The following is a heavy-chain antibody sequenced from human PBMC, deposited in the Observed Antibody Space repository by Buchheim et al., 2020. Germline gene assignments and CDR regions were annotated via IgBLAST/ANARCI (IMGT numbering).Heavy chain of an antibody. CDR2: VSGSGGTT. J-gene: IGHJ4*02. CDR1: GFTFSNYA. Sequence: EVQLLESGGGLVQPAGSLRLSCAASGFTFSNYAMSWVRQAPGKGLEWVSTVSGSGGTTFYAASVKGRFAISRDNSKNTLYLQMNSLRAEDTALYYCAKARLGYYDSSGDFDYWGQGTL. CDR3: AKARLGYYDSSGDFDY. D-gene: IGHD3-22*01. V-gene: IGHV3-23*01.